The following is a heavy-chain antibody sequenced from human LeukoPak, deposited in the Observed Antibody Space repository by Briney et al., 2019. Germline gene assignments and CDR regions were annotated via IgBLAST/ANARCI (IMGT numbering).Heavy chain of an antibody. D-gene: IGHD1-26*01. CDR1: GGTFSSYA. V-gene: IGHV1-69*13. CDR3: ARGSGSYQPSLHYYYYYGMDV. Sequence: ASVKVSYKASGGTFSSYAISWVRQAPGQGLEWMGGIIPIFGTANYAQKFQGRVTITADESTSTAYMELSSLRSEDTAVYYCARGSGSYQPSLHYYYYYGMDVWGQGTTVTVSS. CDR2: IIPIFGTA. J-gene: IGHJ6*02.